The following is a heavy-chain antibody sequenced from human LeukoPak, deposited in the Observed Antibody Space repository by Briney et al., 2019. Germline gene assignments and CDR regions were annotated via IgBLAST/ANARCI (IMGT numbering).Heavy chain of an antibody. CDR1: GFTFSSYT. CDR2: IMGTAADVT. Sequence: GGSLRLSCAASGFTFSSYTMNWVRQAPGKGLEWISYIMGTAADVTSYADSVEGRFTISRDDAKNSLYLQMNSLRDDDTAVYYCVRDWSYAFDLWGQGTMVTVSS. V-gene: IGHV3-48*02. CDR3: VRDWSYAFDL. J-gene: IGHJ3*01.